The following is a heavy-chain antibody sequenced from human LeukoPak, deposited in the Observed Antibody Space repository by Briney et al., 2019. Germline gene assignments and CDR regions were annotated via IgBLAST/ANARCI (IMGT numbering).Heavy chain of an antibody. D-gene: IGHD3-9*01. CDR1: GYTFTSYG. J-gene: IGHJ4*02. Sequence: GASVKVSCKASGYTFTSYGISWVRQAPGQGLEWMGWISAYNGNTNYAQKLQGRVTMTTDTSTSTAYMELRSLRSDDTAVYYCARDYDILTGYYTPDYWGQGTLVTVSS. V-gene: IGHV1-18*01. CDR2: ISAYNGNT. CDR3: ARDYDILTGYYTPDY.